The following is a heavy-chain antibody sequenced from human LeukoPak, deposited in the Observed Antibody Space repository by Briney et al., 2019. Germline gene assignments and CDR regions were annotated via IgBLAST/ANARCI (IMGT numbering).Heavy chain of an antibody. Sequence: PGGSLRLSCAASGFTFSSYWMGWVRQAPGKGLEWVANIKQDGSEKYYVDSVKGRFTISRDNAKNSLYLQMNSLRAEDTAVYYCARVRGGAGVLRRDYWGQGALVTVSS. CDR2: IKQDGSEK. CDR3: ARVRGGAGVLRRDY. CDR1: GFTFSSYW. D-gene: IGHD4/OR15-4a*01. J-gene: IGHJ4*02. V-gene: IGHV3-7*04.